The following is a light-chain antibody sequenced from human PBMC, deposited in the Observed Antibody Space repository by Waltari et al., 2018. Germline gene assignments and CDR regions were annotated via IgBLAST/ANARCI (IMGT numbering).Light chain of an antibody. CDR3: QQRSNLGLT. J-gene: IGKJ4*01. Sequence: EIVFTQSPATLSLSPGDRATLSCRASQSVSSYLAWYQQKPGQAPRLLIYDASNRATGIPARFSGSGSGTDFTLTISSLEPEDFAVYYCQQRSNLGLTFGGGTKVEIK. CDR2: DAS. CDR1: QSVSSY. V-gene: IGKV3-11*01.